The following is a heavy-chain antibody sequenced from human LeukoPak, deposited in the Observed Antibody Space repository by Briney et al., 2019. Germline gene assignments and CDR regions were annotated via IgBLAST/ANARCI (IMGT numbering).Heavy chain of an antibody. V-gene: IGHV3-23*01. D-gene: IGHD3-10*01. CDR2: ISGTGVNT. Sequence: GGSLRLSCAASGFTFSSYAMSWVRQAPGPGLEWVSSISGTGVNTHCADSARGRFTISRDYSKNTLYLRMSSLRAEDTAVYYCAKSSVRGVDSFDYWGQGTLVTVSS. CDR1: GFTFSSYA. J-gene: IGHJ4*02. CDR3: AKSSVRGVDSFDY.